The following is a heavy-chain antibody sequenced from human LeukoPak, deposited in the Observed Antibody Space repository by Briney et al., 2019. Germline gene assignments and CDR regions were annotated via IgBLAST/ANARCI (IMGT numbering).Heavy chain of an antibody. Sequence: ASVKVSCKASGYSFPGYFIYWVRQAPGQGLEGLGWINPNGGGTNYAPKFQGRVTMTRDTSINTVYMELSWLRSDDTAVYYCATAAATAGFDYWGQGTLVTVSS. V-gene: IGHV1-2*02. D-gene: IGHD6-25*01. CDR3: ATAAATAGFDY. CDR2: INPNGGGT. CDR1: GYSFPGYF. J-gene: IGHJ4*02.